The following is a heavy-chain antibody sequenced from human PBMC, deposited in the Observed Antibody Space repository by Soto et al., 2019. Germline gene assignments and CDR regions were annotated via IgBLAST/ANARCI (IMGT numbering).Heavy chain of an antibody. CDR1: GGSISSYY. CDR2: IYYSGST. D-gene: IGHD6-13*01. J-gene: IGHJ6*02. V-gene: IGHV4-59*01. Sequence: LETLSLTCTVSGGSISSYYWSWIRQPPGKGLEWIGYIYYSGSTNYNPSLKSRVTISVDTSKNQFSLKLSSVTAADTAVYYCARDYPPIYSNYYYGMDVWGQGTTVTVSS. CDR3: ARDYPPIYSNYYYGMDV.